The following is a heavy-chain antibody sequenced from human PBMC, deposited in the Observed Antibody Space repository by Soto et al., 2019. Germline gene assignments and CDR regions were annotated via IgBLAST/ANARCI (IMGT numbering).Heavy chain of an antibody. V-gene: IGHV4-31*03. CDR3: ARVHKLGYYYDSSGYYFDY. D-gene: IGHD3-22*01. CDR2: IYYSGST. Sequence: PSETLSLTCTVSGGSISSGGYYWSWIRQHPGKGLEWIGYIYYSGSTYYNPSLKSRVTISVDTTKNQFALKLSSVTAAETAVYYCARVHKLGYYYDSSGYYFDYCGEGILVIVSS. CDR1: GGSISSGGYY. J-gene: IGHJ4*02.